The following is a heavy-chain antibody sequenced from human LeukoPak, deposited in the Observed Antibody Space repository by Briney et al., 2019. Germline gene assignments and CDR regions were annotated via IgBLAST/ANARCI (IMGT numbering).Heavy chain of an antibody. CDR1: GFTFDDYG. D-gene: IGHD5-24*01. V-gene: IGHV3-48*03. CDR2: ISSSGSTI. J-gene: IGHJ4*02. Sequence: GGSLRLSCAASGFTFDDYGMNWVRQGPGKGLEKVSYISSSGSTIYYADSVKGRFTISRDNAKNSLYLQMNSLRAEDTAVYYCARVDRDGYNYVDYWGQGTLVTVSS. CDR3: ARVDRDGYNYVDY.